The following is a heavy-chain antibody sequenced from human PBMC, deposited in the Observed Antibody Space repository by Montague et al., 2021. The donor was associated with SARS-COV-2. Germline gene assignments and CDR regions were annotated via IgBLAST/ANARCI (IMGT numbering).Heavy chain of an antibody. D-gene: IGHD2-15*01. Sequence: QSGAEVKKPGSSLKISCKGSRYTFTNHWIGWVRQTPGKGLEWMGIINPGDSDTRNNPSFQGQVTISVDMSISTTYLQWSSLKASDTGTYYCARRGYSSAWFAEWGQGTLVTVSS. CDR3: ARRGYSSAWFAE. J-gene: IGHJ5*02. CDR1: RYTFTNHW. CDR2: INPGDSDT. V-gene: IGHV5-51*01.